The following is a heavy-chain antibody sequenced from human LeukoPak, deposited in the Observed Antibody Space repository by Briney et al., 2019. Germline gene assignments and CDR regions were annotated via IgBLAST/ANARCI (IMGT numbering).Heavy chain of an antibody. CDR3: ARTVVPAARGAFDI. CDR1: GYTFTGYY. V-gene: IGHV1-2*02. Sequence: ASVKVSCKASGYTFTGYYMHWVRQAPGQGLEWMGWINPNSGGTNYAQKFQGRVTMTRDTSISTAYMELSRLRSDDTAVYYCARTVVPAARGAFDIWGQGTMVTVSS. CDR2: INPNSGGT. D-gene: IGHD2-2*01. J-gene: IGHJ3*02.